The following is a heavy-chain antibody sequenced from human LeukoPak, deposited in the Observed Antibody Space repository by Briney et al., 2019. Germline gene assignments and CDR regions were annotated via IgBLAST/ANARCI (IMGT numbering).Heavy chain of an antibody. Sequence: ASVKVSCKASGYTFTGYYLHWVRQAPGQGLEWMGCINPNCGGTNYAQKLQGRVTMTRETSISTAYMKLSRLRSDDTAVYYGARGFFRHRSFDYWGQGTLVTVSS. CDR1: GYTFTGYY. CDR3: ARGFFRHRSFDY. D-gene: IGHD3/OR15-3a*01. CDR2: INPNCGGT. J-gene: IGHJ4*02. V-gene: IGHV1-2*02.